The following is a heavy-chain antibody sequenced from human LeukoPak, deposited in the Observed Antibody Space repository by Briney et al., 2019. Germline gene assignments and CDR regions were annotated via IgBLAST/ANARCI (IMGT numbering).Heavy chain of an antibody. CDR2: IKQDGSEK. V-gene: IGHV3-7*01. J-gene: IGHJ4*02. Sequence: PGGSLRLSCAASGFTFSSYWMSWVRQAPGKGLEWVANIKQDGSEKYYVDSVKGRFTISRDNAKNSLYLQMNSLRAEDTAVYYCVNXYGSIAXXXTFDYWGQGXLVTVS. CDR1: GFTFSSYW. D-gene: IGHD5-18*01. CDR3: VNXYGSIAXXXTFDY.